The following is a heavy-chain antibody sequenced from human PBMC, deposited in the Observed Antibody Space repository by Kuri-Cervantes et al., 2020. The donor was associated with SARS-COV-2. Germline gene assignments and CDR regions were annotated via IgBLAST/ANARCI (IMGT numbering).Heavy chain of an antibody. Sequence: ASVKVSCKASGYTFTSYGISWVRQAPGQGLEWMGWTSAYNGNTNYAQKLQGRVTMTRDTSTSTVYMELSSLRSEDTAVYYCARSAAAGIRVGWFDPWGQGTLVTVSS. D-gene: IGHD6-13*01. CDR2: TSAYNGNT. V-gene: IGHV1-18*01. CDR3: ARSAAAGIRVGWFDP. J-gene: IGHJ5*02. CDR1: GYTFTSYG.